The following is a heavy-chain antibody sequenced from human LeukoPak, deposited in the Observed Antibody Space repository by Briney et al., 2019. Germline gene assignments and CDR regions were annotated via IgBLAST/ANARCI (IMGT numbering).Heavy chain of an antibody. CDR1: GFTFSSFT. D-gene: IGHD3-16*01. CDR2: IGGRGTST. Sequence: PGGSLRLSCAVSGFTFSSFTMTWVRQAPGKGLEWVAAIGGRGTSTYYADSLEDRFTIARDNSKDMVYLQMNSLKVEDTAIYYCGKGGGAWGQGTQVTVSS. V-gene: IGHV3-23*01. J-gene: IGHJ5*02. CDR3: GKGGGA.